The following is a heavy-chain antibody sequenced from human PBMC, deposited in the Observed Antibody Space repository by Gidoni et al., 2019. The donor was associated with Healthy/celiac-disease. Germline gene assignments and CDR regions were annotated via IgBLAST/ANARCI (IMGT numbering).Heavy chain of an antibody. CDR2: ISWNRGSI. V-gene: IGHV3-9*01. CDR3: AKEAGTRDYFDY. D-gene: IGHD6-19*01. Sequence: EVQLVESGGGLVQPGRSLRLSCAASGFPFDDYAMHWVRQAPGKGLEWVSGISWNRGSIGYADSVKGRFTISRDNAKNSLYLQMNSLRAEDTALYYCAKEAGTRDYFDYWGQGTLVTVSS. CDR1: GFPFDDYA. J-gene: IGHJ4*02.